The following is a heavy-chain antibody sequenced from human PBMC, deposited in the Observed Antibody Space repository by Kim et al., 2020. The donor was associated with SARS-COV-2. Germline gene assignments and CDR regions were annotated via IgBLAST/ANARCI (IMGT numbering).Heavy chain of an antibody. V-gene: IGHV6-1*01. CDR3: ARGNYLDP. CDR2: TYYRSKWFN. Sequence: SQTLSLTCAISGDSVSSNITTWNWIRQSPSRGLEWLGRTYYRSKWFNDYAPSVKSRITINPDTSKNQFSLQLHSMTPEDRAGYYCARGNYLDPWVQGTLVTVSA. J-gene: IGHJ5*02. CDR1: GDSVSSNITT. D-gene: IGHD1-7*01.